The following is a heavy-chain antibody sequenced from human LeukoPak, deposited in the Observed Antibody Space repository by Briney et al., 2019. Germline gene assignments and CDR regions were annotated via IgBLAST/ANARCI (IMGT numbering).Heavy chain of an antibody. CDR1: GGSISSSNW. CDR2: IYHSGST. J-gene: IGHJ3*02. V-gene: IGHV4-4*02. CDR3: AREEQQLVRAFDI. D-gene: IGHD6-13*01. Sequence: SETLSLTCAVSGGSISSSNWWSWVSQPPGKRLEWIGEIYHSGSTNYNPSLKSRVTISVDKSKNQFSLKLSSVTAADTAVYYCAREEQQLVRAFDIWGQGTMVTVSS.